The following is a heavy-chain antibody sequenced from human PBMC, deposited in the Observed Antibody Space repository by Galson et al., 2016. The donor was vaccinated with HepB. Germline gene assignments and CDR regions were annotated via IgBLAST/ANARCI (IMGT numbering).Heavy chain of an antibody. D-gene: IGHD1-26*01. V-gene: IGHV3-21*01. CDR3: ARDLLGIVGTTTVY. Sequence: WVSSISSSSSYIYYADSVKGRFTISRDNAKNSLYLQMDSLRAEDTAVYYCARDLLGIVGTTTVYWGQGTLVTVSS. J-gene: IGHJ4*02. CDR2: ISSSSSYI.